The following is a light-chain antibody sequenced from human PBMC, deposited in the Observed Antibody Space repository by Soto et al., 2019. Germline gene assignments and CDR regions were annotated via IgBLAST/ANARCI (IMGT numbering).Light chain of an antibody. Sequence: DIQMPQSPSAMSASLGDRVTITCRASRGIGNYLTWFQQKPGKVPKRLIYAASSLQSGVPSRFSGSGSGTEFTLTITSLQPEDFATYFCLQHSSYPLTFGGGTKVEIK. CDR3: LQHSSYPLT. CDR2: AAS. V-gene: IGKV1-17*03. J-gene: IGKJ4*01. CDR1: RGIGNY.